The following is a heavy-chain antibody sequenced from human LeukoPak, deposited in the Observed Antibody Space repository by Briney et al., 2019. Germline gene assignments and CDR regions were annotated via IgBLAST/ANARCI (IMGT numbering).Heavy chain of an antibody. CDR1: GYTFTSYG. Sequence: GASVKVSCKASGYTFTSYGISWVRQAPGQGLEWMGWISAYNGNTNYAQKFQGRVTMTTDTSTSTAYMELRSLRSDDTAVYYCARDTPVPVVTATSTPYDYWGQGTLVTVSS. J-gene: IGHJ4*02. D-gene: IGHD2-21*02. CDR2: ISAYNGNT. CDR3: ARDTPVPVVTATSTPYDY. V-gene: IGHV1-18*01.